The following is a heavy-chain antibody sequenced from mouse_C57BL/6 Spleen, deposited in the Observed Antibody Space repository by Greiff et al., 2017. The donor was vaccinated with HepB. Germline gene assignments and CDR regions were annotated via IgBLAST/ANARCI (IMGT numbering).Heavy chain of an antibody. V-gene: IGHV1-22*01. J-gene: IGHJ2*01. CDR1: GYTFTDYN. CDR3: ARSTLYFDY. D-gene: IGHD2-1*01. CDR2: INPNNGGT. Sequence: EVKLVESGPELVKPGASVKMSCKASGYTFTDYNMHWVKQSHGKSLEWIGYINPNNGGTSYNQKFKGKATLTVNKSSSTAYMELRSLTSEDSAVYYCARSTLYFDYGGQGTTLTVSS.